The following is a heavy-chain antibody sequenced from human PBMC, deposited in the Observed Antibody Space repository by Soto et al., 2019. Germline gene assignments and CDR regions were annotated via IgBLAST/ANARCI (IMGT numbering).Heavy chain of an antibody. Sequence: SETLSLTCAVSGGSISSSNWWSWVRQPPGKGLEWIGEIYHSGSTNYNPSLKSRVTISVDKSKNQFSLKLSSVTAADTAVYYCARDKWFGGDYYYGMDVWGQGTTVTVSS. CDR1: GGSISSSNW. D-gene: IGHD3-10*01. J-gene: IGHJ6*02. V-gene: IGHV4-4*02. CDR2: IYHSGST. CDR3: ARDKWFGGDYYYGMDV.